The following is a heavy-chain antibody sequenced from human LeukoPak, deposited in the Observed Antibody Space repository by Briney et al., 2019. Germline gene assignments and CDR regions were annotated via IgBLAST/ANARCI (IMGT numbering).Heavy chain of an antibody. Sequence: GGSLRLSCAASGFTFSSYDMHWVRQATGKGLEWVSVIGTSGDTYYAGSVKGRFTISRENAKNSLYLQMNSLTAGDTAVYYCARFQGDGYNFGFDYWGQGTLVTVSS. CDR2: IGTSGDT. CDR3: ARFQGDGYNFGFDY. V-gene: IGHV3-13*04. D-gene: IGHD5-24*01. CDR1: GFTFSSYD. J-gene: IGHJ4*02.